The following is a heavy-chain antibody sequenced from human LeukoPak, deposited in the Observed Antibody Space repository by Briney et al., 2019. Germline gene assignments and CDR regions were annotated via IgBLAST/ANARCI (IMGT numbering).Heavy chain of an antibody. V-gene: IGHV3-30*12. CDR1: GFTFSSYG. CDR3: AKDSRFGTYYFDY. D-gene: IGHD3-10*01. J-gene: IGHJ4*02. CDR2: ISYDGSNK. Sequence: GGSLRLSCEASGFTFSSYGLHWVRQAPGKGLEWVAVISYDGSNKYYADSVKGRFTISRDNSKNTLYLQMNSLRAEDTAVYYCAKDSRFGTYYFDYWGQGTLVTVSS.